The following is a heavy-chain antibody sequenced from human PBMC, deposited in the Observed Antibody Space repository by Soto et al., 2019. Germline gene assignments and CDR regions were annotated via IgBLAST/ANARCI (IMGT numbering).Heavy chain of an antibody. CDR2: ISYDGSNK. CDR1: GFTFSSYG. J-gene: IGHJ5*02. CDR3: AKDPAPYGSGYDNWFDP. V-gene: IGHV3-30*18. D-gene: IGHD3-10*01. Sequence: PGGSLRLSCAASGFTFSSYGMHWVRQAPGKGLEWVAVISYDGSNKYYADSVKGRFTISRDNSKNTLYPQMNSLRAEDTAVYYCAKDPAPYGSGYDNWFDPWGQGTLVTVSS.